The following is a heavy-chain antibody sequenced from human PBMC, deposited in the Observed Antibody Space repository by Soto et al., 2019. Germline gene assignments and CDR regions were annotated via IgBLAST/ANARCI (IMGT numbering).Heavy chain of an antibody. CDR2: MYFSGST. CDR1: GDSISGSS. V-gene: IGHV4-59*01. J-gene: IGHJ5*02. Sequence: QVQLQESGPGLVKPSETLSLTCTVSGDSISGSSWSWIRQPPGKGLEWSAYMYFSGSTNYNPSLKXRXTXLADTSKNQFSLKLTSVTAADTALYYCARGRGWYVHWGQGTLGTVAS. CDR3: ARGRGWYVH.